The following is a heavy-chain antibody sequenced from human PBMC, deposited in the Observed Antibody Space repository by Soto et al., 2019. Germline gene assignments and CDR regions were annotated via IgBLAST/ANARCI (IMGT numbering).Heavy chain of an antibody. CDR3: AKADPRRDGYNP. V-gene: IGHV3-23*01. Sequence: EVQLLESGGGLVQPGGSLRLSCAASGFTFSSYAMSWVRQAPGKGLEWVSAISGSGGSTYYADSVKGRFTISRDNSMNTLYLQMNSLRAEDTAVYYFAKADPRRDGYNPWGQGTLVTVSS. J-gene: IGHJ5*02. CDR1: GFTFSSYA. D-gene: IGHD5-12*01. CDR2: ISGSGGST.